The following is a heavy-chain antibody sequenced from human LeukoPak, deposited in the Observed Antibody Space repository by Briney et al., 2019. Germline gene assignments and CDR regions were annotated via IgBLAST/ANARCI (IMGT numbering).Heavy chain of an antibody. V-gene: IGHV1-2*06. CDR3: ARGLTYFYDSSGYYEDY. CDR2: INPNSGGT. J-gene: IGHJ4*02. CDR1: GYTFTGYY. D-gene: IGHD3-22*01. Sequence: GASVKVSCKASGYTFTGYYMHWVRQTPGQGLEWMGRINPNSGGTNYAQKFQGRVTMTRDTSISTAYMELSRLRSDDTAVYYCARGLTYFYDSSGYYEDYWGQGTLVTVSS.